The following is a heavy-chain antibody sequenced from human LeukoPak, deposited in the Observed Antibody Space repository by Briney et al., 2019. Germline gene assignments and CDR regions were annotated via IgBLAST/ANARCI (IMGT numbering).Heavy chain of an antibody. J-gene: IGHJ4*02. V-gene: IGHV4-31*03. Sequence: SETLSLTCTVSGGSISSGGYYWSWIRQHPGKGLEWIGYIYYSGSTYYNPSLKSRVTISVDTSKNQFSLKLSSVTAADTAVYYCARAGGDYYDSSGVDYWGQGTLVTVSS. CDR3: ARAGGDYYDSSGVDY. CDR2: IYYSGST. D-gene: IGHD3-22*01. CDR1: GGSISSGGYY.